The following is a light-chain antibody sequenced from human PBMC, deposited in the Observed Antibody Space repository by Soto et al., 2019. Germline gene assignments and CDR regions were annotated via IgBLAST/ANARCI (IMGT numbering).Light chain of an antibody. CDR3: CSYVASYPSWV. Sequence: QSALTQPRSVSGSPGQSVTISCTGSSSDVGGYNYVSWFQEHPGRAPTLLLYDVSQRPPGVPHRFSGSKSGSTASLTISGLQADDEADYYCCSYVASYPSWVFGSGTKVTVL. J-gene: IGLJ1*01. CDR1: SSDVGGYNY. CDR2: DVS. V-gene: IGLV2-11*01.